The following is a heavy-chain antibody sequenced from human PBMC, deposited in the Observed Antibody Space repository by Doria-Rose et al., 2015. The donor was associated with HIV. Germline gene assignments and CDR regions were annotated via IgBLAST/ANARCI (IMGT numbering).Heavy chain of an antibody. CDR1: GASVSSRGYY. CDR3: ARMGSYRELDY. Sequence: VQLLETGPGLVKPSETLSLTCSVSGASVSSRGYYWNWIRQVPGKGLESLGYTYYTGTSDYSPSLKIRLNMAVDTSKNQFSLKLSFVTVADTAVYYCARMGSYRELDYWGQGALVIVSA. V-gene: IGHV4-31*03. D-gene: IGHD3-3*01. CDR2: TYYTGTS. J-gene: IGHJ4*02.